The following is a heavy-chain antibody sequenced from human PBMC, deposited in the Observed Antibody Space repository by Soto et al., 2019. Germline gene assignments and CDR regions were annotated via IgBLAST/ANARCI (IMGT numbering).Heavy chain of an antibody. Sequence: GGSLRLSCAASGFTFDDYAMHWVRQAPGKGLEWVSGISWNSGSIGYADSVKGRFTISRDNAKNTLYLQMNSLRAGDTAVYYCARMGRWFGELSYYYYYMDVWGKGTTVTVSS. V-gene: IGHV3-9*01. CDR3: ARMGRWFGELSYYYYYMDV. CDR2: ISWNSGSI. D-gene: IGHD3-10*01. J-gene: IGHJ6*03. CDR1: GFTFDDYA.